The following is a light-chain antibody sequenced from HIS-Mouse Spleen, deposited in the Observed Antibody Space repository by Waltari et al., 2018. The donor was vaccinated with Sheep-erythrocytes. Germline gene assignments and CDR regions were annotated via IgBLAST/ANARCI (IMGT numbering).Light chain of an antibody. CDR3: NSRDSSGNHLGVV. CDR2: GKN. V-gene: IGLV3-19*01. J-gene: IGLJ2*01. Sequence: SSELTQDPAVSVALGQTVRITCHGDSLRSSYASWFQQKPGQAPVLVIYGKNNRPSGIPDRFSGSSSGNTASLTITGAQAEDEADFYCNSRDSSGNHLGVVFGGGTKLTVL. CDR1: SLRSSY.